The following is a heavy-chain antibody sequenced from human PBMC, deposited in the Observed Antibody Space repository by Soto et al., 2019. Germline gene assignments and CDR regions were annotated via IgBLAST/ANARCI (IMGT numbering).Heavy chain of an antibody. Sequence: GGALRLSCAASGFTFSSYSMNWVRQAPGKGLEWVSSISSSSSYIYYADSVKGRFTISRDNAKNSLYLQMNSLRAEDTAVYYCASVTTNWNYFLGSYYYGMDVWGQGTTVTVSS. CDR1: GFTFSSYS. CDR2: ISSSSSYI. CDR3: ASVTTNWNYFLGSYYYGMDV. J-gene: IGHJ6*02. V-gene: IGHV3-21*01. D-gene: IGHD1-7*01.